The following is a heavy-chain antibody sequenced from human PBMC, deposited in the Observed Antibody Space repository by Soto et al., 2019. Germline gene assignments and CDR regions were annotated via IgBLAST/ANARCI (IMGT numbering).Heavy chain of an antibody. CDR2: IIPIFGTA. Sequence: ASVKVSCKASGGTFSSYAISWVRQAPGQGLEWMGGIIPIFGTANYAQKFQGRVTITADESTSTAYMELSSLRSEDTAVYYCARDPSSSWYVARATYYYYGMDVWGQGTTVTVSS. D-gene: IGHD6-13*01. CDR1: GGTFSSYA. J-gene: IGHJ6*02. CDR3: ARDPSSSWYVARATYYYYGMDV. V-gene: IGHV1-69*13.